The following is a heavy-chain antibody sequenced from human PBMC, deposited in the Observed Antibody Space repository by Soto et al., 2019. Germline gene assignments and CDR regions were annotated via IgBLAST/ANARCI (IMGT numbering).Heavy chain of an antibody. J-gene: IGHJ6*02. CDR1: DFTISNAW. D-gene: IGHD2-15*01. CDR3: TTGSVEGV. CDR2: IKTKTEGGAT. Sequence: EVQLVESGGGLVKPGGSLRLSCAASDFTISNAWMNWVRPAPGKGLEWVGRIKTKTEGGATDYAAPLKGRFTISRDDSKNTLCLQMNSLKTEDTAVYYCTTGSVEGVWGQGATVTVSS. V-gene: IGHV3-15*07.